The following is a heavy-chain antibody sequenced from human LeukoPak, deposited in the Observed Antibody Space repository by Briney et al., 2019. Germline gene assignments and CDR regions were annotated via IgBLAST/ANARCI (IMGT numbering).Heavy chain of an antibody. CDR2: INAGNGNT. CDR1: GYTFTSYA. J-gene: IGHJ4*02. Sequence: ASVKVSCKASGYTFTSYAMHWVRQAPGQRLEWMGWINAGNGNTKYSQKFQGRVTITRDTSASTAYMELSSLRSEDTAVHYCARTKSVRGDSSPLGYWGQGTLVTVSS. CDR3: ARTKSVRGDSSPLGY. V-gene: IGHV1-3*01. D-gene: IGHD3-10*01.